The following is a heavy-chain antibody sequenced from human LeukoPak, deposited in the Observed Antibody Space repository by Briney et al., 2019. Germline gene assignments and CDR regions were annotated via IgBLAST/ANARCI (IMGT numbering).Heavy chain of an antibody. D-gene: IGHD6-6*01. CDR3: ATIPEFSSSSRSYHYYYYMDV. J-gene: IGHJ6*03. CDR1: GFTFSTYT. CDR2: ISGSGGST. Sequence: GGSLRLSCVASGFTFSTYTMSWVRQAPGKGLEWVSAISGSGGSTYYADSVKGRFTISRDNSKNTLYLQMNSLRAEDTAVYYCATIPEFSSSSRSYHYYYYMDVWGKGTTVTVSS. V-gene: IGHV3-23*01.